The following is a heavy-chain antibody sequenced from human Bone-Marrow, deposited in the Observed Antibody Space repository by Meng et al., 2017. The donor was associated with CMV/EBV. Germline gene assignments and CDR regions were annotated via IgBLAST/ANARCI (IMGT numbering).Heavy chain of an antibody. D-gene: IGHD5-18*01. CDR3: ARDTAMDRTPYYYYYGMDV. V-gene: IGHV4-39*07. CDR2: VYYSGRS. CDR1: GDSINSSSFY. J-gene: IGHJ6*02. Sequence: SETLSLTCSVSGDSINSSSFYWGWIRQPPGKGLEWIGSVYYSGRSNYASSLKSRVTISVDTSKNQFSLKLTSVTAADSAVYYCARDTAMDRTPYYYYYGMDVWGQGTTVTVSS.